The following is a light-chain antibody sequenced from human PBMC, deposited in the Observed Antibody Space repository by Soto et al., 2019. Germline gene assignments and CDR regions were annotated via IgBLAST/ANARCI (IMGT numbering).Light chain of an antibody. CDR3: QQYIYSWT. J-gene: IGKJ1*01. Sequence: DIQMTQSPSTLSASVGDRVTITCRASQSISSWLAWYQQKPGKAPKLLIFKASSLESGVPSRFSGSGSGTEFTLTISSLQPEDFATYYCQQYIYSWTFGQGTKVDIK. CDR2: KAS. CDR1: QSISSW. V-gene: IGKV1-5*03.